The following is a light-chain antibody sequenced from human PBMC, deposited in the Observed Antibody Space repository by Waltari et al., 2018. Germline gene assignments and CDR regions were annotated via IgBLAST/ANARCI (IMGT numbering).Light chain of an antibody. CDR2: KAS. CDR3: QQYNNYTPKT. Sequence: TLSASVGDRVTITCRATQSISNWLAWYQQKPGKAPKLLIYKASTLESGVPSRFSGSGSGTEFTLTISSLQPDDFATYFCQQYNNYTPKTFGQGTKVDIK. J-gene: IGKJ1*01. CDR1: QSISNW. V-gene: IGKV1-5*01.